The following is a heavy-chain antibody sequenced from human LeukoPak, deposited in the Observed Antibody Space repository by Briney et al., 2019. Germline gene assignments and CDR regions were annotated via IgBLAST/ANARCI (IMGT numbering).Heavy chain of an antibody. Sequence: SETLSLTCTVSGGSISSYYWSWIRQPPGQGLEWIGYIYYSESTNYNPSLKRRVTISVDTSKNQFSLQLNSVTAADTAVYYCARDSRSSNWYTNWFDPWGQGTLVTVSS. J-gene: IGHJ5*02. CDR3: ARDSRSSNWYTNWFDP. D-gene: IGHD6-13*01. CDR2: IYYSEST. CDR1: GGSISSYY. V-gene: IGHV4-59*01.